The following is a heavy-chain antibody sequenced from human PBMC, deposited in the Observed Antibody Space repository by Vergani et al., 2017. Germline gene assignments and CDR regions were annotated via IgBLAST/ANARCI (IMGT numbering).Heavy chain of an antibody. CDR2: FDPEDGET. CDR1: GYTLTELS. Sequence: QVQLVQSGAEVKKPGASVKVSCKVSGYTLTELSMHWVRQAPGKGLEWMGGFDPEDGETIYAQKFQGRVTMTEDTSTATAYMELRSLRSDDTAVYYCATVGLDYYDSSGYYSNFDYWGQGTLVTVSS. D-gene: IGHD3-22*01. CDR3: ATVGLDYYDSSGYYSNFDY. V-gene: IGHV1-24*01. J-gene: IGHJ4*02.